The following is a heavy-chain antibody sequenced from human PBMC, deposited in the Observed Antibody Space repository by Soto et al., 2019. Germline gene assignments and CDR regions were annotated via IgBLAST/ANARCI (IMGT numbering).Heavy chain of an antibody. CDR3: ARGLTVASYFDY. J-gene: IGHJ4*02. D-gene: IGHD4-17*01. CDR2: ISSSSSYT. CDR1: GFTFSDYY. Sequence: QVQLVESGGGLVKPGGSLRLSCAASGFTFSDYYMSWIRQAPGKGLEWVSYISSSSSYTNYTDSVKGRFTISRDNARNSRYLQMNSLRAEDTAVYYCARGLTVASYFDYWGQGTLVTVSS. V-gene: IGHV3-11*06.